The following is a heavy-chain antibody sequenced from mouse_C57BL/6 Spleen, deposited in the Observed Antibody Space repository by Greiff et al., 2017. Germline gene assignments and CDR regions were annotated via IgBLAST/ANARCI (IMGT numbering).Heavy chain of an antibody. D-gene: IGHD1-1*02. CDR3: ARGGLSYAMDY. CDR2: ITYDGSST. Sequence: EVQVVESEGGLVQPGSSMKLSCTASGFTFSDYYMAWVRQVPEKGLEWVANITYDGSSTYYLDSLKSRFIISRDNAKNMLYLQMSSLKSEDTATYYCARGGLSYAMDYWGQGTSVTVSS. V-gene: IGHV5-16*01. CDR1: GFTFSDYY. J-gene: IGHJ4*01.